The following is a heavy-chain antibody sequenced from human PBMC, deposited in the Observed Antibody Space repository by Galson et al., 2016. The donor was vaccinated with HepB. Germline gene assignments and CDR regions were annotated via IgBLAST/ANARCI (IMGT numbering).Heavy chain of an antibody. CDR2: IIPFSGAP. V-gene: IGHV1-69*06. Sequence: SVKVSCKASGGTFSKYTFSWVRQAPGQGPEWMGGIIPFSGAPNYAPKFQGRLTLTADKSTTTVYMALSSLRSDDTAIYYCAKVLGPSWVVLDVWGQGTAVTVSS. CDR3: AKVLGPSWVVLDV. D-gene: IGHD1-26*01. J-gene: IGHJ6*02. CDR1: GGTFSKYT.